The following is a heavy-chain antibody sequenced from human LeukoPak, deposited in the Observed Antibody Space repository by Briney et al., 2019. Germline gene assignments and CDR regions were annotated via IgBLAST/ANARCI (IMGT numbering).Heavy chain of an antibody. Sequence: SGTLSLTCAVSGGSISSSHWWSWVRQPPGKGLEWIGEIYHSGSTNYSPSLKSRVTISVDKSKNQFSLKLSSVTAADTAVYYCARDLGRISAAAGTEWFDPWGQGTLVTVSS. D-gene: IGHD6-13*01. CDR1: GGSISSSHW. CDR3: ARDLGRISAAAGTEWFDP. V-gene: IGHV4-4*02. J-gene: IGHJ5*02. CDR2: IYHSGST.